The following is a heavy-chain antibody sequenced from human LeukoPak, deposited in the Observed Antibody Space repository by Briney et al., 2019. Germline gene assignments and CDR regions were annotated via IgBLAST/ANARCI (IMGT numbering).Heavy chain of an antibody. Sequence: SSETLSLTCTVSAVSISGHYWNWLRHPAGKGLEWLGRIYSSGSNIYNPSLKSRVNMSVGTSKKQFTLKMSSVTAADTAVYYCARRGVEDTTTTGENFFNYWGQGTLVTVSS. CDR3: ARRGVEDTTTTGENFFNY. D-gene: IGHD3-10*01. J-gene: IGHJ4*02. CDR1: AVSISGHY. V-gene: IGHV4-4*07. CDR2: IYSSGSN.